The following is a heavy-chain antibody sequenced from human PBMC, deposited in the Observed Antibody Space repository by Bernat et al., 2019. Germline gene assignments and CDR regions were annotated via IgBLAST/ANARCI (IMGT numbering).Heavy chain of an antibody. V-gene: IGHV3-30*18. CDR2: ISYDGSNK. J-gene: IGHJ4*02. Sequence: QVQLVESGGGVVQPGRSLRLSCAASGFTFSSYGMHWVRQAPGKGLVWVAVISYDGSNKYYADSVKGRFTISRDNSKNTLYLQMNSLRAEDTAVYYCAKEYGDYGWFDYWGQGTLVTVSS. D-gene: IGHD4-17*01. CDR1: GFTFSSYG. CDR3: AKEYGDYGWFDY.